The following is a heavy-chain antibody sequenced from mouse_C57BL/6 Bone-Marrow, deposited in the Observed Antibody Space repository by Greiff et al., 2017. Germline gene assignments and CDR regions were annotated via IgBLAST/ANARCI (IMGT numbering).Heavy chain of an antibody. J-gene: IGHJ3*01. CDR3: TRKIYGSLPWFAY. CDR1: GYTFTDYE. CDR2: IDPETGGT. D-gene: IGHD1-1*01. Sequence: VQLQQSGAELVRPGASVTLSCKASGYTFTDYEMHWVKQTPVHGLEWIGAIDPETGGTAYNQKFKGKAILTADKSSSTAYMELRSLTSEDSAVYYCTRKIYGSLPWFAYWGQGTLVTVSA. V-gene: IGHV1-15*01.